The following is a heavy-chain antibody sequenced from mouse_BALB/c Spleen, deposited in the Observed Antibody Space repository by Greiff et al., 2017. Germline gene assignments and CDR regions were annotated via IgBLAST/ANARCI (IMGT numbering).Heavy chain of an antibody. J-gene: IGHJ4*01. CDR2: IRNKANGYTT. V-gene: IGHV7-3*02. Sequence: VESGGGLVQPGGSLRLSCATSGFTFTDYYMSWVRQPPGKALEWLGFIRNKANGYTTEYSASVKGRFTISRDNSQSILYLQMNTLRAEDSATYYCARDPGYSYAMDYWGQGTSVTVSS. CDR3: ARDPGYSYAMDY. D-gene: IGHD2-3*01. CDR1: GFTFTDYY.